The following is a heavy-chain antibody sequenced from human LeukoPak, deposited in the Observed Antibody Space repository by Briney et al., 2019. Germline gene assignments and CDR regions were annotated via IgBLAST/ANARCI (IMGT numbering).Heavy chain of an antibody. CDR2: ISGSGGST. CDR1: GFTFSSYA. Sequence: GGSLRLSCAASGFTFSSYAMSWVRQAPGKGLEWVSAISGSGGSTYYADSVKGRFTISRDNSKNTLYLQMNSLRAEDTAVYYCAKDPPLLRSFDRDYFDYWGQGTLVTVSS. V-gene: IGHV3-23*01. CDR3: AKDPPLLRSFDRDYFDY. D-gene: IGHD3-9*01. J-gene: IGHJ4*02.